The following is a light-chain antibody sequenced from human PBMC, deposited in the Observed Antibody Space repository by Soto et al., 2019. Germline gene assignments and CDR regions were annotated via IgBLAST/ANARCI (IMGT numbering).Light chain of an antibody. Sequence: QSVLTQPPSASGTPGQGVNISCSGTSPNIGSNPVYWYRHLPGTSPKLVIYTDNRRPSGVPDRFSGSKSGTTASLGITGLQTGDEADYYCGTWDSSLSAVVFGGGTKLTVL. CDR3: GTWDSSLSAVV. CDR2: TDN. CDR1: SPNIGSNP. V-gene: IGLV1-44*01. J-gene: IGLJ2*01.